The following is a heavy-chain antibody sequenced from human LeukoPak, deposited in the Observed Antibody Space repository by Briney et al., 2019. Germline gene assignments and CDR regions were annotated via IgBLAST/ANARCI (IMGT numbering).Heavy chain of an antibody. V-gene: IGHV4-34*01. J-gene: IGHJ4*02. Sequence: KPSETLSLTCAVYGGSFSGYYWSWIRQPPGRGLEWIGEINHSGSTNYNPSLKSRVTISVDTSKNQFSLKLSSVTAAHMAVYYGARAPDCLATVDYWGQRTLATVSS. D-gene: IGHD2-15*01. CDR1: GGSFSGYY. CDR3: ARAPDCLATVDY. CDR2: INHSGST.